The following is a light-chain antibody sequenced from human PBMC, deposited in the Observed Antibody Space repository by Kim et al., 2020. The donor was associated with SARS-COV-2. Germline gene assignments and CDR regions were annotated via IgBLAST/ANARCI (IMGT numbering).Light chain of an antibody. Sequence: QAVVTQESSLTVSPGGTVTLTCASSAGAVTSAHFPNWLQQRPAQAPRTLIYSTDNKQSWTPARFSGSLLGGKAALTLSGVQPEDEAQYYCLLYYGGVWVFGGGTQLTVL. CDR3: LLYYGGVWV. V-gene: IGLV7-43*01. J-gene: IGLJ3*02. CDR1: AGAVTSAHF. CDR2: STD.